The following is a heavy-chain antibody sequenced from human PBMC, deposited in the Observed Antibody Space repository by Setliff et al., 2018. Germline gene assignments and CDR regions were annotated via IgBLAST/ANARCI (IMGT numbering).Heavy chain of an antibody. Sequence: SGGSLRLSCAAFGFTFSSYALHWVRQAPGKGLEWVAVISYDGSKYHYSDSVKGRFTISRDNSKNTLYLQMNSLRADDTAMYYCARDLFRNSGGLYCWGQGTLVTVSS. CDR1: GFTFSSYA. J-gene: IGHJ4*02. D-gene: IGHD1-7*01. CDR3: ARDLFRNSGGLYC. V-gene: IGHV3-30-3*01. CDR2: ISYDGSKY.